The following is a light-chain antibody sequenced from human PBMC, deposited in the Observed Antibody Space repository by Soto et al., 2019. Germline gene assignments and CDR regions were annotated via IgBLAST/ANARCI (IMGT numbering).Light chain of an antibody. CDR2: AAS. V-gene: IGKV1-39*01. CDR3: QQSNSSPPT. CDR1: QSITNY. J-gene: IGKJ4*01. Sequence: DIQMTQSPSALSASVGDRVTITCRASQSITNYLNWYQHKPGQAPNLLIYAASTLQAGVPSRFRGSGSVTDFTLTISSLQPEDFATYFCQQSNSSPPTFGGGTKVDIK.